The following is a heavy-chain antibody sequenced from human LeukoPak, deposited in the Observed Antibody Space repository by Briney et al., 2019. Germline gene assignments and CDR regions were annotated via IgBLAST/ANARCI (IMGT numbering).Heavy chain of an antibody. CDR3: ATRHSYGLGSFDY. V-gene: IGHV3-53*01. D-gene: IGHD3-10*01. CDR2: IYSGGST. J-gene: IGHJ4*02. CDR1: GFTVSSNY. Sequence: GGSLRLSCAASGFTVSSNYMSWVRQAPGKGLEWVSVIYSGGSTYYADSVKGRFTISRDNSKNTLYLQMNSLRAEDTAVYYCATRHSYGLGSFDYWGQGTLVTVSS.